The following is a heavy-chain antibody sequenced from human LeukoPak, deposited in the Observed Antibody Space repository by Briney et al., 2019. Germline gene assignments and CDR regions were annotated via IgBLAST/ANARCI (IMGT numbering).Heavy chain of an antibody. J-gene: IGHJ4*02. V-gene: IGHV1-24*01. CDR3: ARVGGWELPKWLYFDH. CDR2: FDPEDGET. D-gene: IGHD1-26*01. Sequence: ASVKVSCKVSGYTLTELSMHWVRQAPGKGLEWMGGFDPEDGETIYAQKFQGRVTMTEDTSTDTAYMELSSLRSEDTAVYYCARVGGWELPKWLYFDHWGQGALVTVSS. CDR1: GYTLTELS.